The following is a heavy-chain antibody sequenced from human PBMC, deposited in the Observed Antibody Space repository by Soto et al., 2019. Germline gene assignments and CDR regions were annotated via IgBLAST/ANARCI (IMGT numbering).Heavy chain of an antibody. CDR3: AKDQTNLDY. J-gene: IGHJ4*02. CDR1: GFTFSSYG. V-gene: IGHV3-30*18. CDR2: ISYDGSNK. Sequence: QVQLVESGGGVVQPGRSLRLSCAASGFTFSSYGMHWVRQAPGKGLEWVAGISYDGSNKYYADSVKGRFTISRDNSKNTLYLQMNSLRAEDTAVYYCAKDQTNLDYWGQGTLVTVSS.